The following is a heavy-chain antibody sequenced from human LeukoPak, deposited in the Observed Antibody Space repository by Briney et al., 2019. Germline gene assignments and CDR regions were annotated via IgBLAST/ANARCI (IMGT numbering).Heavy chain of an antibody. CDR1: GFTFSSYW. V-gene: IGHV3-7*01. Sequence: GGSLRLFCAASGFTFSSYWMSWVRQAPGKGLEWVANINQDGSEKYYVDSVKGRFTISRDNAKSSLYLQMNSLRADDTAVYYCARDRALYDSRRGYYYTEDDFWGQGTLVTVSS. CDR3: ARDRALYDSRRGYYYTEDDF. CDR2: INQDGSEK. D-gene: IGHD3-22*01. J-gene: IGHJ4*02.